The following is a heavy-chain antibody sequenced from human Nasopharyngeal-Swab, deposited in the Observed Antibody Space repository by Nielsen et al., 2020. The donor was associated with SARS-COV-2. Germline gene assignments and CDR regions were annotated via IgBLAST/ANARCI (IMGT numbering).Heavy chain of an antibody. CDR2: IIPILGIT. Sequence: SVKVSCEASFSNYAISWVRQAPGQGLEWMGRIIPILGITNYAQKFHDRVTITADKSTSTAYMELSGLRSEDTAVYYCARGDYRGTYYFDYWGQGTLVTVSP. CDR1: FSNYA. D-gene: IGHD1-26*01. CDR3: ARGDYRGTYYFDY. J-gene: IGHJ4*02. V-gene: IGHV1-69*04.